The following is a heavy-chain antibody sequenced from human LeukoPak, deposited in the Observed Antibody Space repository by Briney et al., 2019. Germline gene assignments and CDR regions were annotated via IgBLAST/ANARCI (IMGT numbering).Heavy chain of an antibody. D-gene: IGHD6-19*01. J-gene: IGHJ3*02. CDR3: AREGTGGYSSGWHDAFDI. Sequence: GASVKVSCKASGGTFSSYAISWVRQAPGQGLEWMGGIIPIFGTANYAQRFQGRVTITADKSTSTAYMELSSLRSEDTAVYYCAREGTGGYSSGWHDAFDIWGQGTMVTVSS. CDR2: IIPIFGTA. V-gene: IGHV1-69*06. CDR1: GGTFSSYA.